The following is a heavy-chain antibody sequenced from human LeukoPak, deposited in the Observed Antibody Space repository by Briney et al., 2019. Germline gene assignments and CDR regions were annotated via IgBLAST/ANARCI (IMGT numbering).Heavy chain of an antibody. J-gene: IGHJ6*02. V-gene: IGHV3-7*01. Sequence: GSLRLSCAASGFSLNTYWMIWVRQAPGKGLEWVANINQEGSEKYYVDSVKGRFTISKDNARNSLYLQMNSLRPEDTAVYYCARYEMDVWGQGTTVTVSS. CDR2: INQEGSEK. CDR1: GFSLNTYW. CDR3: ARYEMDV. D-gene: IGHD3-3*01.